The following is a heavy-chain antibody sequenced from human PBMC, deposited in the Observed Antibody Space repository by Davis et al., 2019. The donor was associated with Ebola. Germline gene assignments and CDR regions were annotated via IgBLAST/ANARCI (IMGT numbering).Heavy chain of an antibody. V-gene: IGHV4-34*01. CDR2: INH. CDR3: ARDGDAFDI. CDR1: GGSFSGYY. J-gene: IGHJ3*02. Sequence: SETLSLTCAVYGGSFSGYYWSWIRQPPGKGLEWIGEINHNYNPSLKSRVTISVDTSKNQFSLKLSSVTAADTAVYYCARDGDAFDIWGQGTMVTVSS.